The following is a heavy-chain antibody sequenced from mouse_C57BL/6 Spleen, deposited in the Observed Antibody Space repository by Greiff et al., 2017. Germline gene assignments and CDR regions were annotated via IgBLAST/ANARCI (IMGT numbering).Heavy chain of an antibody. CDR1: GYTFTNYW. V-gene: IGHV1-63*01. CDR2: IYPGGGYT. J-gene: IGHJ4*01. Sequence: QVQLQQSGAELVRPGTSVKMSCKASGYTFTNYWIGWAKQRPGHGLEWIGDIYPGGGYTNYNEKFKGKATLTADKSSSTAYMQFSSLTSEDSAIYYCARHGSREDYYAMDYWGQGTSVTVSS. CDR3: ARHGSREDYYAMDY. D-gene: IGHD1-1*01.